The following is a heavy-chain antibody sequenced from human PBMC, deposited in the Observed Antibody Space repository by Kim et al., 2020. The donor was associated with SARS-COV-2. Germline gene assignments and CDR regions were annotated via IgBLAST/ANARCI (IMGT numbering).Heavy chain of an antibody. V-gene: IGHV1-2*02. CDR1: GYTFTGYY. CDR2: INPNSGGT. J-gene: IGHJ5*02. D-gene: IGHD4-17*01. Sequence: ASVKVSCKASGYTFTGYYMHWVRQAPGQGLEWMGWINPNSGGTNYAQKFQGRVTMTRDTSISTAYMELSRLRSDDTAVYYCARNYGGPSRWFDPWGQGTLVTVSS. CDR3: ARNYGGPSRWFDP.